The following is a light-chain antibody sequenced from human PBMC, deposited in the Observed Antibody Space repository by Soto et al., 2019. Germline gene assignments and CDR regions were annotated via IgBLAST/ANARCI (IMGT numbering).Light chain of an antibody. V-gene: IGKV1-39*01. CDR1: QSIATY. CDR3: QQSYSTPYT. J-gene: IGKJ2*01. Sequence: DLQMTQSPSSLSPSVGDRITITCRASQSIATYLNWYQHKPGKAPNLLIYAASSLQSGVPSRFSGSGSGTDFTLTITSLQPEDSATYYCQQSYSTPYTFGQGTKLEIK. CDR2: AAS.